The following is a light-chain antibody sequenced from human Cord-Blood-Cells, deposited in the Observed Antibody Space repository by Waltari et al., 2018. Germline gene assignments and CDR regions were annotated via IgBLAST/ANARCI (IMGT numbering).Light chain of an antibody. CDR2: DSS. Sequence: EIVLTQSPATLSLSPGERATLSCRASQSVSSYLAWYQQKPGQAPRLLIYDSSKRAHCNPGKFRCKGVGTDFTLTISSLEPEDFAVYYCQQRSNWPPFTFGPGTKVDIK. CDR3: QQRSNWPPFT. CDR1: QSVSSY. V-gene: IGKV3-11*01. J-gene: IGKJ3*01.